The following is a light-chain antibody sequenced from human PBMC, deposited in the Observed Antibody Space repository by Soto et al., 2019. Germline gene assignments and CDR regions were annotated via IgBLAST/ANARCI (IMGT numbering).Light chain of an antibody. CDR3: SSYTASSRV. V-gene: IGLV2-14*01. CDR1: SSDVGGYNY. Sequence: QSALTQPASVSRSPGQSITISCTGTSSDVGGYNYVSWYQQHPGKAPKLMIYDVSNRPSGVSDRFSGFKSGNTASLTISGLQAEDEADYYCSSYTASSRVFGGGTKLTVL. J-gene: IGLJ3*02. CDR2: DVS.